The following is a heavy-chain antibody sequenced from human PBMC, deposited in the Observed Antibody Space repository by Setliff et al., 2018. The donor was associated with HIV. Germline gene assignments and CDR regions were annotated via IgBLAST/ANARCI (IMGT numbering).Heavy chain of an antibody. CDR1: GGSISNSRYY. CDR3: ASRVYYYDSSGYLREEGFDP. Sequence: SETLSLTCTVSGGSISNSRYYWSGIRQPPGKGLEWIGSIYYSGSTYYNPSLKSRVTISVDTAKNQFTLTLRSVTAADAAVYYCASRVYYYDSSGYLREEGFDPWGQGTLVTVSS. V-gene: IGHV4-39*01. J-gene: IGHJ5*02. CDR2: IYYSGST. D-gene: IGHD3-22*01.